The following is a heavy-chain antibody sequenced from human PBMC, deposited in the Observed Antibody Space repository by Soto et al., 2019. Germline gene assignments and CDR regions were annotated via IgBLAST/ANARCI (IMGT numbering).Heavy chain of an antibody. CDR3: VRDPQRNDY. CDR1: GYDFSSYG. J-gene: IGHJ4*02. V-gene: IGHV1-18*04. CDR2: ISASNGNR. Sequence: QVQLVQSGAEVKKPGASVKVSCKASGYDFSSYGISWVRQAPGQGLEWMGWISASNGNRDYAQQFQGRVTMTSDTSRTTAYMELRSLRSDDTAVYYRVRDPQRNDYWGQGTLVNVS.